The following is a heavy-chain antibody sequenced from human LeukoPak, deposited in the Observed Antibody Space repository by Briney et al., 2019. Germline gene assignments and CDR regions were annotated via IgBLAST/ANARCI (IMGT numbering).Heavy chain of an antibody. D-gene: IGHD4-17*01. CDR3: AREGQHGDYGVAHWFDP. V-gene: IGHV4-39*07. J-gene: IGHJ5*02. CDR2: IYYSGST. Sequence: SETLSLTCTVSGGSISSSSYYWGWIRQPPGKGLEWIGSIYYSGSTYYNPSLKSRVTISVDTSKNQFSLKLSSVTAADTAVYYCAREGQHGDYGVAHWFDPWGQGTLVTVSS. CDR1: GGSISSSSYY.